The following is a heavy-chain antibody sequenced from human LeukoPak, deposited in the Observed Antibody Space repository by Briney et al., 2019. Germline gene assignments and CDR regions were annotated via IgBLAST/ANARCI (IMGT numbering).Heavy chain of an antibody. CDR2: INPNSGGT. CDR1: GYTFTGYY. V-gene: IGHV1-2*02. CDR3: AGGSRSYSSPYYYGMDV. D-gene: IGHD2-15*01. J-gene: IGHJ6*02. Sequence: GASVKVSCKASGYTFTGYYMHWVRQAPGQGLEWMGWINPNSGGTNYAQKFQGRVTMTRDTSISTAYMELSRLRSDDTAVYYCAGGSRSYSSPYYYGMDVWGQGTTVTVSS.